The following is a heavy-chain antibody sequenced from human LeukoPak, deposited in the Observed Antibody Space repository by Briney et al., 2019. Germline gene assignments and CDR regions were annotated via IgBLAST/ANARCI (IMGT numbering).Heavy chain of an antibody. V-gene: IGHV3-30*18. J-gene: IGHJ4*02. Sequence: GRSLRLSCAASGFTFSSYGMRWVRQAPGEGLEWVAVISYDGSNKYYADSVKGRFTISRDNSKNTMYLQMNSLRAEDTAVYYCANEEYYYDSSGYYYGSDYWGQGTLVTVSS. CDR3: ANEEYYYDSSGYYYGSDY. CDR2: ISYDGSNK. CDR1: GFTFSSYG. D-gene: IGHD3-22*01.